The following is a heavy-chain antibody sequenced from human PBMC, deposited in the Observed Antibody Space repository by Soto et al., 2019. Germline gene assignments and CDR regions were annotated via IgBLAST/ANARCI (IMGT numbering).Heavy chain of an antibody. V-gene: IGHV4-4*02. D-gene: IGHD3-3*01. CDR1: GASVSSTYW. CDR2: INHRGSA. CDR3: ARLHDYDFSSINP. J-gene: IGHJ5*02. Sequence: TLSLTCAVSGASVSSTYWWSWVRQPPGKGPEWIGEINHRGSANYNPSLKSRVTMSLDISKSQFSLRLTSVTAADTAVYYCARLHDYDFSSINPWGQGTLVTVSS.